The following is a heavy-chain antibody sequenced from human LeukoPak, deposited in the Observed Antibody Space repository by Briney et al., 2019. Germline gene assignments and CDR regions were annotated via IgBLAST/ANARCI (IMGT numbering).Heavy chain of an antibody. CDR1: GGSISSSSYY. J-gene: IGHJ6*03. D-gene: IGHD3-3*02. CDR3: AGTAAFYYMDV. CDR2: IYYSGST. Sequence: SGPTLVKPSETLSLTCTVSGGSISSSSYYWGWIRQPPGKGLEWIGSIYYSGSTYYNPSLKSRVTISVDTSKNQFSLKLSSVTAADTAVYYCAGTAAFYYMDVWGKGTTVTVSS. V-gene: IGHV4-39*07.